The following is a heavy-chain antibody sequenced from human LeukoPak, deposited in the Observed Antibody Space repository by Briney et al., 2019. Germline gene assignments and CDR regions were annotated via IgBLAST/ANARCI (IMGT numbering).Heavy chain of an antibody. D-gene: IGHD1-1*01. J-gene: IGHJ4*02. CDR1: GYSFTTYW. V-gene: IGHV5-51*01. CDR3: ARATTGIRTIDY. CDR2: IYPDDSDT. Sequence: GESLKISCKVSGYSFTTYWIGWVRHMPGKGLEWMGIIYPDDSDTRYSPSFQGQVTISVDKSINTAYLHWSSLKASDTAMYYCARATTGIRTIDYWGQGTLVTVSS.